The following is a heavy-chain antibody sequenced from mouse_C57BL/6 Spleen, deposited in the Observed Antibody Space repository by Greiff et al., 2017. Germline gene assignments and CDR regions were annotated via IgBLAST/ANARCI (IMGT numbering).Heavy chain of an antibody. Sequence: VQLQQSGAELVRPGASVKLSCTASGFNIKDDYMHWVKQRPEQGLEWIGWIDPENGDTEYASKFQGKATITVDTSSNTAYLQLSSLTSEDTAVYYCTTVTTVVEVWYLDVWGTGTTVTVSS. CDR3: TTVTTVVEVWYLDV. J-gene: IGHJ1*03. V-gene: IGHV14-4*01. D-gene: IGHD1-1*01. CDR2: IDPENGDT. CDR1: GFNIKDDY.